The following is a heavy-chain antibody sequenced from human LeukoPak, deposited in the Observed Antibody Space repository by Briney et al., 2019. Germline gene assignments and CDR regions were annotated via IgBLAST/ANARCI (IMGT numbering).Heavy chain of an antibody. CDR3: ARDLSGSSYFDY. CDR2: ISYDGSNK. Sequence: GRSLRLSCVASGFTFSSYAMHWVRQAPGKGLEWVAVISYDGSNKYYEDSVKGRFTISRDNSKNTLYLQMNSLRAEDTAVYYCARDLSGSSYFDYWGQGTLVTVSS. J-gene: IGHJ4*02. CDR1: GFTFSSYA. V-gene: IGHV3-30-3*01. D-gene: IGHD1-26*01.